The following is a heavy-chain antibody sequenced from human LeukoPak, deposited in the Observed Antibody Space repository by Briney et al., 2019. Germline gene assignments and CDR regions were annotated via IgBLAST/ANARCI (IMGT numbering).Heavy chain of an antibody. V-gene: IGHV1-69*04. CDR3: ARVAQRYYGDYFDY. CDR1: GGTFSSYA. Sequence: SVKVSCKASGGTFSSYAICWVRQAPGQGLEWMGRIIPILGIANYAQKFQGRVTITADKSTSTAYMELSSLSSEDTAVYYCARVAQRYYGDYFDYWGQGTLVTVSS. CDR2: IIPILGIA. J-gene: IGHJ4*02. D-gene: IGHD3-3*01.